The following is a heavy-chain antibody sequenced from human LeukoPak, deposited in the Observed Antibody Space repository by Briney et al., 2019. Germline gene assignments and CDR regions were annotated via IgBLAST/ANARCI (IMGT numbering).Heavy chain of an antibody. CDR2: IIPIFGTA. CDR1: GGTFSSYA. V-gene: IGHV1-69*05. J-gene: IGHJ4*02. D-gene: IGHD6-25*01. Sequence: SVKVSCKASGGTFSSYAISLVRQAPGRGLEWMGGIIPIFGTANYAQKFQGRVTITTDESTSTAYMELSSLRSEDTAVYYCARGGGYAPAWWAQGTLVTLSS. CDR3: ARGGGYAPAW.